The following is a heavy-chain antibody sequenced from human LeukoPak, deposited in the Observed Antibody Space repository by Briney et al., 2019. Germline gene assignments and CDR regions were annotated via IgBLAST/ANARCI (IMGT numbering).Heavy chain of an antibody. Sequence: SGGSLRLSCAASGFTFSNYAMSWVRQAPGKGLEWVSGISGSGGITYYADSVKGRFTISRDNSKNTLYLQMNSLRVEDTAVYYCARDQFSSGAYFDSWGRGTLVTVSS. V-gene: IGHV3-23*01. J-gene: IGHJ4*02. CDR3: ARDQFSSGAYFDS. CDR1: GFTFSNYA. D-gene: IGHD6-19*01. CDR2: ISGSGGIT.